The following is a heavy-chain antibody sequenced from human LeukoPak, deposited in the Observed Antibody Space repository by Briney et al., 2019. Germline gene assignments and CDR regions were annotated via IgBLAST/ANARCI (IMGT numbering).Heavy chain of an antibody. V-gene: IGHV3-11*06. CDR2: ISTSGRYT. D-gene: IGHD3-22*01. CDR3: ARVASITMICDF. Sequence: GESLRLSCAASGFTFSDYYMSWIRQAPGKGLEWVSYISTSGRYTNYTDSVKGRFTISRDNAKNSLFLQMNSLRAEDTAVYYCARVASITMICDFWGPGTLVTVSS. CDR1: GFTFSDYY. J-gene: IGHJ4*02.